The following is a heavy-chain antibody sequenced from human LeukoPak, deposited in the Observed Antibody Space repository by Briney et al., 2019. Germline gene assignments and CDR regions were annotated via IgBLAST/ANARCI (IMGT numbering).Heavy chain of an antibody. Sequence: PGGSLRLSCAASGFTFSSYEMNWVRQAPGKGLEWVSYISSSGSTIYYADSVKGRFTISRDNAKNTLYLQMNSLRAEDTAVYYCASAGFYGDFDYWGQGTLVTVSS. CDR3: ASAGFYGDFDY. J-gene: IGHJ4*02. CDR1: GFTFSSYE. D-gene: IGHD2/OR15-2a*01. V-gene: IGHV3-48*03. CDR2: ISSSGSTI.